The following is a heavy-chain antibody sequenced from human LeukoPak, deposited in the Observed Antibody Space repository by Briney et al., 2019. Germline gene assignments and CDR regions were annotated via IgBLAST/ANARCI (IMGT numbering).Heavy chain of an antibody. CDR3: ARDRHYYGSGSYLSY. CDR2: ISGSGST. J-gene: IGHJ4*02. CDR1: GGSINSY. D-gene: IGHD3-10*01. V-gene: IGHV4-4*07. Sequence: KPSETLSLTCTVSGGSINSYWSWMRQPAGKGLEWIGRISGSGSTNYNPSLKSRVTMSVDTSKNQSSLKLSSVTAADTAVYYCARDRHYYGSGSYLSYWGQGTLVTVSS.